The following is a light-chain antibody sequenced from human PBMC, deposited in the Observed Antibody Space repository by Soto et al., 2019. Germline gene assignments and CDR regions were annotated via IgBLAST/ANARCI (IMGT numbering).Light chain of an antibody. CDR2: GAS. J-gene: IGKJ1*01. Sequence: IMMTQSPATLSVSPGEGATLSCRASQSIENKLAWYHQRPGQPPRLLIYGASTRATGIPVRFSGSGSGTDFTLYIRVLQSDDFGVYYCQQYRSWRTFGQGTTVEVK. V-gene: IGKV3D-15*01. CDR3: QQYRSWRT. CDR1: QSIENK.